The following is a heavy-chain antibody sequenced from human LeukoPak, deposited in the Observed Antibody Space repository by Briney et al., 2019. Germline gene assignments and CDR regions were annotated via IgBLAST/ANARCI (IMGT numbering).Heavy chain of an antibody. D-gene: IGHD3-3*01. CDR1: GGSIRSSSYY. J-gene: IGHJ4*02. Sequence: SETLSLTCTVSGGSIRSSSYYWGWIRQPAGKGLEWIGRIYTSGSTNYNPSLKSRVTMSVDTSKNQFSLKLSSVTAADTAVYYCARDADALRFLEWSTNDYFDYWGQGTLVTVSS. V-gene: IGHV4-61*02. CDR2: IYTSGST. CDR3: ARDADALRFLEWSTNDYFDY.